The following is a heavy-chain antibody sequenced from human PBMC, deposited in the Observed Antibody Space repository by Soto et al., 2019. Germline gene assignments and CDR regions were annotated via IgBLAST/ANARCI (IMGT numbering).Heavy chain of an antibody. V-gene: IGHV4-31*03. D-gene: IGHD6-19*01. Sequence: QVQLQESGPGLVKPSQTLSLTCTVSGGSISSGGYYWSWIRQHPGKGLEWIGYIYYSGSTYYNPSLKSRVTISVDTSKNQFSLKLSSVTAADTAVYYCARGAIAVAGKPVGCFLDYWGQGTLVTVSS. CDR3: ARGAIAVAGKPVGCFLDY. CDR2: IYYSGST. J-gene: IGHJ4*02. CDR1: GGSISSGGYY.